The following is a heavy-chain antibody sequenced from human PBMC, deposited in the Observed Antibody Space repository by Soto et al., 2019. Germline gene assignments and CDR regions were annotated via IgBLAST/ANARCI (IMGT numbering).Heavy chain of an antibody. Sequence: QVQLVQSGAEVKKPGASVKVSCKASGYTFTSYDINWVRQATGQGLEWMGWMNPNSGNTGYAQKFQGRVNMTRTTSISTAYMELSRLRSDETAVYYCARGITIFGVVDPGGQGTLVTVSS. V-gene: IGHV1-8*01. CDR3: ARGITIFGVVDP. CDR2: MNPNSGNT. CDR1: GYTFTSYD. D-gene: IGHD3-3*01. J-gene: IGHJ5*02.